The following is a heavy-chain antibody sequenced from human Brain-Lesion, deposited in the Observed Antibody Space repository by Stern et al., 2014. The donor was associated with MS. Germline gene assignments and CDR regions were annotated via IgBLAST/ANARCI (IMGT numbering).Heavy chain of an antibody. Sequence: VQLGQSGGEVNQHGESLKISCKSSGFTFSTYWIGWVRQMPGKGLECLGLIYHGDSDNRYSVSFEVPRTILLSKSSTTAFLQWSSLKASDTAMYYCARRPIAGGVLNFDFWGQGTQVTVSS. CDR1: GFTFSTYW. J-gene: IGHJ4*02. D-gene: IGHD1-26*01. V-gene: IGHV5-51*01. CDR3: ARRPIAGGVLNFDF. CDR2: IYHGDSDN.